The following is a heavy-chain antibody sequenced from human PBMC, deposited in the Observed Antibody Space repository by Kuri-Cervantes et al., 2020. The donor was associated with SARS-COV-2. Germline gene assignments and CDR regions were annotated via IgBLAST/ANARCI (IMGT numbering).Heavy chain of an antibody. CDR3: ARAPAKVATPIDS. CDR2: MYSGGST. Sequence: GESLKISCAASGFSVSSNYMTWVRQAPGKGLEWVSLMYSGGSTYYADSVKGRFTISRDNSKNTVYLQMNSLRGEDTAMYYCARAPAKVATPIDSWGQGTLVTVSS. J-gene: IGHJ4*02. D-gene: IGHD2-15*01. CDR1: GFSVSSNY. V-gene: IGHV3-66*02.